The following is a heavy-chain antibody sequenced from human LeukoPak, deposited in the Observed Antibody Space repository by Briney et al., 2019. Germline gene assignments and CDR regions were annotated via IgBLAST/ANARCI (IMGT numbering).Heavy chain of an antibody. J-gene: IGHJ5*02. CDR1: GGSFSGYY. V-gene: IGHV4-34*01. CDR2: INHTGGT. CDR3: ARDYDVLTAYPPNQLFDP. D-gene: IGHD3-9*01. Sequence: PSETLSLTCAVYGGSFSGYYWTWIRQSPGKGLEWIGEINHTGGTNYNPSLKSRVTMSVDTSKNQFSLKLNSVTAADTAVYYCARDYDVLTAYPPNQLFDPWGQGTLVTVSS.